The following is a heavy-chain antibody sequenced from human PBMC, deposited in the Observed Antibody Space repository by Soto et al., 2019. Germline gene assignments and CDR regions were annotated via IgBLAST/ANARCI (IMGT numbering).Heavy chain of an antibody. CDR1: GFTFSSYA. V-gene: IGHV3-30-3*01. J-gene: IGHJ2*01. D-gene: IGHD4-4*01. CDR2: ISYDGSNK. CDR3: ARPLWRDDYNWGYFDL. Sequence: QVQLVESGGGVVQPGRSLRLSCAASGFTFSSYAMHWVRQAPGKGLEWVAVISYDGSNKYYADSVQGRFTISRDNSKHTLYLQMNSLRLEDTAVYYCARPLWRDDYNWGYFDLWGRGTLVTVSS.